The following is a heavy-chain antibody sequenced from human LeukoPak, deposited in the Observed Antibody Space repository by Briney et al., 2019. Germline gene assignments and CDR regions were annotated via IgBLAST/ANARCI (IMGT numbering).Heavy chain of an antibody. CDR2: IYYGGTT. CDR3: AREGEGYSFDY. V-gene: IGHV4-39*07. D-gene: IGHD5-18*01. Sequence: SETLSLTCTVSGGSISSSSFYWGWIRQPPGKGLEWIGSIYYGGTTYYNPSLKSRVTISVDTSKNQFSLKLSSATAADTAVYYCAREGEGYSFDYWGQGTLVTVSS. CDR1: GGSISSSSFY. J-gene: IGHJ4*02.